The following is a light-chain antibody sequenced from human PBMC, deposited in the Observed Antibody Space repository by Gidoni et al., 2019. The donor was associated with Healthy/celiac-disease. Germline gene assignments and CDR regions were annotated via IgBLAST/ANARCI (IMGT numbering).Light chain of an antibody. Sequence: EIGLTQYTGTLSLSPGERATLSCRASQSVSSSYLAWYQQKPGQATRLLIYGASSRATGIPYRFSGSGSGTDFTLTISRLEPEDFAVYYCQQYGSSPYSAFXPXTNVDIK. CDR2: GAS. CDR3: QQYGSSPYSA. CDR1: QSVSSSY. J-gene: IGKJ3*01. V-gene: IGKV3-20*01.